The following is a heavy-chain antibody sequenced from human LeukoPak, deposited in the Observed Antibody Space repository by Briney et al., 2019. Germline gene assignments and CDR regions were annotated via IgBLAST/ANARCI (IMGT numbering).Heavy chain of an antibody. Sequence: GGSLRLSCAASGFTFSSYAMSWVRQAPGKGLEWASGISGSGGTTYYANSVKGRFTISRDNSKNTLYLQMNSLRTEDTAVYYCAKDGSSTTWYSVADYWGQGTLVTVSS. D-gene: IGHD2-2*01. V-gene: IGHV3-23*01. J-gene: IGHJ4*02. CDR1: GFTFSSYA. CDR3: AKDGSSTTWYSVADY. CDR2: ISGSGGTT.